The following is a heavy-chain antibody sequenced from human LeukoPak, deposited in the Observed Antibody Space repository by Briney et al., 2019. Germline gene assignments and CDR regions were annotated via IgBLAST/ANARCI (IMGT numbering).Heavy chain of an antibody. CDR2: LYSDGTT. CDR3: VRGMGVSMLYYFDY. D-gene: IGHD3-10*01. CDR1: GLSVSSNY. V-gene: IGHV3-66*02. J-gene: IGHJ4*02. Sequence: GGSLRLSCAASGLSVSSNYMSWVRQAPGKGLEWVSVLYSDGTTYYADSVKGRFTISRDNSKNTLYPQVNSLRAEDTAVYYCVRGMGVSMLYYFDYWGQGTLVTVSS.